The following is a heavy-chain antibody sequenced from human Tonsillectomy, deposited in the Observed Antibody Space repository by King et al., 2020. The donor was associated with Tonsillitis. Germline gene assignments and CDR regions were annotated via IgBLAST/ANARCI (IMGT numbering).Heavy chain of an antibody. Sequence: VQLVQSGAEVKKPGESLKISCKGSGYSFTTYWIAWVRQIPGKGLEWMGIIYPGDSDIRYSPSFQGQVTISADKSITTAYLQWSTVKASDTAMYYCARAVVVVAPTPLWLDPWGQGTLVTVSP. J-gene: IGHJ5*02. CDR3: ARAVVVVAPTPLWLDP. V-gene: IGHV5-51*01. CDR2: IYPGDSDI. CDR1: GYSFTTYW. D-gene: IGHD2-15*01.